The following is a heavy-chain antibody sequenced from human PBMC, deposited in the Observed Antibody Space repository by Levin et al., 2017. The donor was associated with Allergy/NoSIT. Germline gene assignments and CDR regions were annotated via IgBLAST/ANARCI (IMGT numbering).Heavy chain of an antibody. Sequence: VASVKVSCAASGFTFSSYSMNWVRQAPGKGLEWVSSISSSSSYIYYADSVKGRFTISRDNAKNSLYLQMNSLRAEDTAVYYCARNEQLAFDYWGQGTLVTVSS. CDR1: GFTFSSYS. CDR2: ISSSSSYI. V-gene: IGHV3-21*01. J-gene: IGHJ4*02. CDR3: ARNEQLAFDY. D-gene: IGHD6-13*01.